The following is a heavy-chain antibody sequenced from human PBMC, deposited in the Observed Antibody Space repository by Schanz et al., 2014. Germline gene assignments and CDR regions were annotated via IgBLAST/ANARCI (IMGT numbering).Heavy chain of an antibody. D-gene: IGHD2-8*02. V-gene: IGHV4-61*02. J-gene: IGHJ6*02. CDR1: GGSISSGSYY. CDR2: VYTSGST. CDR3: ARDSLRGATGGYGMDV. Sequence: QVQLQESGPGLVKPSQTLSLTCSVSGGSISSGSYYWNWIRQPAGKGLEWIGRVYTSGSTNYNPSLKSRVTISRDTSKNQFSLKLRSVTAADTAVYYCARDSLRGATGGYGMDVWGQGTTVTVSS.